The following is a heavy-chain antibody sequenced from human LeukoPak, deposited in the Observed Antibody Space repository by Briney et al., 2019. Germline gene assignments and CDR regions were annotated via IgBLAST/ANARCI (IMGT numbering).Heavy chain of an antibody. D-gene: IGHD2-15*01. CDR1: GFTFSSYE. V-gene: IGHV3-48*03. Sequence: GASLRLSCAASGFTFSSYEMNWVRQAPGKGLEWVSYISSSGSTIYYADSVKGPFTISRDNAKNSLYLQMNSLRAEDTAVYYCARVLWVPVAAYMDVRGKGTTVTVSS. J-gene: IGHJ6*03. CDR3: ARVLWVPVAAYMDV. CDR2: ISSSGSTI.